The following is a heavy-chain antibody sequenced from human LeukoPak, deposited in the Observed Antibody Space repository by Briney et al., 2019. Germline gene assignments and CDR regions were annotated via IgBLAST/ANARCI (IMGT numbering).Heavy chain of an antibody. V-gene: IGHV1-2*02. D-gene: IGHD2-2*02. CDR1: GYTLTGYY. CDR3: VRDGHRLYDYYYYYMDV. J-gene: IGHJ6*03. Sequence: GASVKVSCKASGYTLTGYYMHWVRQAPGQGLEWMGWINPNSGGTNYTQKLQGRVTMTTDTSTSTAYMELRSLRSDDTAVYFCVRDGHRLYDYYYYYMDVWGKGTTVTVSS. CDR2: INPNSGGT.